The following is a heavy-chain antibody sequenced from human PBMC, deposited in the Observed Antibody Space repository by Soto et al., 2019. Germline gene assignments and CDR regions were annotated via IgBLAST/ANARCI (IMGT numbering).Heavy chain of an antibody. V-gene: IGHV3-7*04. D-gene: IGHD1-26*01. J-gene: IGHJ3*02. CDR2: IRQDGSDK. CDR1: GFTFNSYY. CDR3: AGERGGPTTSAFDI. Sequence: GGSLRLSCAASGFTFNSYYMTWVRQAPGKGLEWVANIRQDGSDKYYVGSVKGRFTISRDNAKKSPYLQMNSLRAEDTAVYYCAGERGGPTTSAFDIWGQGTMVTVSS.